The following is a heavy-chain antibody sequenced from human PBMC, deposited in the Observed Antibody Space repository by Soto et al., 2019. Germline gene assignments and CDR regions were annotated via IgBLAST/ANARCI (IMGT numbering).Heavy chain of an antibody. CDR3: AREKRANGYFDY. J-gene: IGHJ4*02. D-gene: IGHD6-25*01. Sequence: GGSPRLSCEVSGFTFSNYWMSWGRQAPGKGLEWVANIKQDGSEKYFVGSVNGRFTISRDNAKNSLFLQVNSLRAEDTAVYYCAREKRANGYFDYWGQGA. CDR2: IKQDGSEK. V-gene: IGHV3-7*01. CDR1: GFTFSNYW.